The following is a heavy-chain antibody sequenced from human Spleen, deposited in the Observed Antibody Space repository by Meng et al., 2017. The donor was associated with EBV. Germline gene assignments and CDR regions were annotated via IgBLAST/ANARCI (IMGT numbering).Heavy chain of an antibody. D-gene: IGHD3-3*01. V-gene: IGHV1-69*06. CDR1: GGSISSYA. Sequence: QVQSGQEGDEVKKPGSAVRVSCKASGGSISSYAVSWVRQAPGQGLEWMAGIFSMFGKTNNTQKFQGRVTVTADRSTNTAYMELSSLRSEDTAVYYCAIGITFFGVVRSWGQGTLVTVSS. CDR3: AIGITFFGVVRS. J-gene: IGHJ4*02. CDR2: IFSMFGKT.